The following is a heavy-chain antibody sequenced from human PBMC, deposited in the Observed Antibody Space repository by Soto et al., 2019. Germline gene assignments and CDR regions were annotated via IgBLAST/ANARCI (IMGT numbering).Heavy chain of an antibody. Sequence: SETLSLTCSVSVGSISSYYWSWIRQPPGKGLEWIGFLYYSGSTNYNPSLKSRVTISVDTSKNQFSLKLSSVTAADTAVYFCARVLAYPMYFDYWGQGTLVTVSS. CDR2: LYYSGST. CDR3: ARVLAYPMYFDY. CDR1: VGSISSYY. J-gene: IGHJ4*02. V-gene: IGHV4-59*01.